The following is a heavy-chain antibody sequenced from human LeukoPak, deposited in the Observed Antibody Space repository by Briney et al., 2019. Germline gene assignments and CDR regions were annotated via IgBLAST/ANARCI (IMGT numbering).Heavy chain of an antibody. J-gene: IGHJ3*02. CDR2: LSWNSASL. CDR1: GFNFGEFC. D-gene: IGHD2-15*01. CDR3: AKGRGGSRKFDAFDI. Sequence: SLRPSRGGPGFNFGEFCQAWVPQGSREGLGWGLGLSWNSASLDYVDSVKGRFTISRDNAKNSLYLQMNSLRAEDTALYYCAKGRGGSRKFDAFDIWGQGTMVTVSS. V-gene: IGHV3-9*01.